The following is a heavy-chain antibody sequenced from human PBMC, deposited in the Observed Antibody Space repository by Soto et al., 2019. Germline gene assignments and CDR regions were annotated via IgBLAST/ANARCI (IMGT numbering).Heavy chain of an antibody. CDR3: AREGATMVRGVHNWFDP. D-gene: IGHD3-10*01. Sequence: PSETLSLTCTVSGGSTSSYYWSWIRQPPGKGLEWIGYIYYSGSTNYNPSLKSRVTISVDTSKNQFSLKLSSVTAADTAVYYCAREGATMVRGVHNWFDPWGQGTLVTVSS. J-gene: IGHJ5*01. V-gene: IGHV4-59*01. CDR1: GGSTSSYY. CDR2: IYYSGST.